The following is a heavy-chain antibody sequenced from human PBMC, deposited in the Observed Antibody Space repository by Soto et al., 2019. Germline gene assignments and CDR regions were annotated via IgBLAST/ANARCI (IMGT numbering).Heavy chain of an antibody. V-gene: IGHV3-66*01. CDR3: VSMTAISFFDY. D-gene: IGHD2-21*02. Sequence: EVQLVESGGGLVQPGGSLRLCCAASGFTVSSNYMSWVRQAPGKGLEWVSVIYSGGSTYYADSVKGRFTISRDNSKNTLYLQMNSLRAEDTAVYYCVSMTAISFFDYWGQGTLVTVSS. CDR1: GFTVSSNY. CDR2: IYSGGST. J-gene: IGHJ4*02.